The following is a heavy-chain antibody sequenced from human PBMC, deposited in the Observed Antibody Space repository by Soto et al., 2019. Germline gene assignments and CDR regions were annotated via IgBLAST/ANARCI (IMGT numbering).Heavy chain of an antibody. CDR2: ISGSGVST. Sequence: GGSLRLSCAACGFTFSSYSMSWVRQAPWKGLEWVSAISGSGVSTYYADSVKGRFTISRDNSKNTLYLQMNSLRAEDTAVYYCAKRGRGATSAWYFDYWGQGTLVTVSS. D-gene: IGHD1-26*01. V-gene: IGHV3-23*01. CDR3: AKRGRGATSAWYFDY. CDR1: GFTFSSYS. J-gene: IGHJ4*02.